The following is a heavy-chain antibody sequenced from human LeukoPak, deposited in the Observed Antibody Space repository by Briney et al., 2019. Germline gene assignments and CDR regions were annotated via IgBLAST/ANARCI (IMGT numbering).Heavy chain of an antibody. D-gene: IGHD2-2*01. CDR2: ISVYNGNT. CDR1: GYTFTSYG. Sequence: ASVKVSCKASGYTFTSYGISWVRQAPGQGLEWMGWISVYNGNTNYAQKLQGRVTMTTDTSTSTAYMELRSLRSDDTAVYYCARSPDIVVVPAAHYYYYMDVWGKGTTVTIS. J-gene: IGHJ6*03. V-gene: IGHV1-18*01. CDR3: ARSPDIVVVPAAHYYYYMDV.